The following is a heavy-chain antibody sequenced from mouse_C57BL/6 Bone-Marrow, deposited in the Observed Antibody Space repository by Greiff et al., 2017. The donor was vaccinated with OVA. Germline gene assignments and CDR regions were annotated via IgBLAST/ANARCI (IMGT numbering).Heavy chain of an antibody. CDR1: GYTFTDYE. D-gene: IGHD1-1*01. Sequence: QVQLKESGAELVRPGASVTLSCKASGYTFTDYEMHWVKQTPVHGLEWIGAIDPETGGTAYNQKFKGKAILTADKSSRTAYMKLRSLTSADSAVYYCTRPGSSSRYCAMEYWGQGTAVTVSS. CDR3: TRPGSSSRYCAMEY. V-gene: IGHV1-15*01. CDR2: IDPETGGT. J-gene: IGHJ4*01.